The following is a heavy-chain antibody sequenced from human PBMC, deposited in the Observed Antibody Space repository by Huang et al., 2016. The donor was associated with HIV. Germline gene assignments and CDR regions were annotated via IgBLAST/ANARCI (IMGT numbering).Heavy chain of an antibody. CDR1: GYTFSSYD. CDR2: MKPNSGNT. V-gene: IGHV1-8*01. D-gene: IGHD2-2*01. J-gene: IGHJ4*02. CDR3: ARGLGRTRRFDY. Sequence: QVQLVQSGAEVRKPGASVKVSCKASGYTFSSYDINWVRQAPGQGLEWMGWMKPNSGNTGYAQKFKGRVAMTRNTSMTTAYMELRSLRSDDTAVYFCARGLGRTRRFDYWGQGALVNVYS.